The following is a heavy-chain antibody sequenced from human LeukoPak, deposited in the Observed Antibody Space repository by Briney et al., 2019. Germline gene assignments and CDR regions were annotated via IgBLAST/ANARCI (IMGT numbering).Heavy chain of an antibody. CDR1: GYTFTGYY. Sequence: GESLKISCKASGYTFTGYYMHWVRQAPGQGLEWMGWINPNSGGTNYAQKFQGRVTMTRDTSISTAYMELSRLRSDDTAVYYCARTYYSSGYYYFDYWGQGTLVTVSS. J-gene: IGHJ4*02. V-gene: IGHV1-2*02. CDR3: ARTYYSSGYYYFDY. D-gene: IGHD3-22*01. CDR2: INPNSGGT.